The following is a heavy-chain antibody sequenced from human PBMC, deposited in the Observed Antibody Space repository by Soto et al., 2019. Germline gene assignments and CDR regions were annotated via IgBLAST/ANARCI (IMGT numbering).Heavy chain of an antibody. D-gene: IGHD5-18*01. CDR3: AGDGRGYSYGFGYYYYGMDV. V-gene: IGHV1-69*01. Sequence: QVQLVQSGAEVKKPGSSVKVSCKASGGTFSSYAISWVRQAPGQGLEWMGGIIPIFGTANYAQKFQGRVTITADESTSTVDMELSSLGSEDTAVYYCAGDGRGYSYGFGYYYYGMDVWGQGTTVTVSS. J-gene: IGHJ6*02. CDR2: IIPIFGTA. CDR1: GGTFSSYA.